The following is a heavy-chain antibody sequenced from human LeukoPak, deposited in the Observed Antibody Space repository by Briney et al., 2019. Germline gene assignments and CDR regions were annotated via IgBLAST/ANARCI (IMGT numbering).Heavy chain of an antibody. CDR2: ICVSGTSA. Sequence: GGSLRLSCAASGFTFSYYAMIWVRQAPGKGLEWGSVICVSGTSADYAAPVKGRFTISRDNSKNTLYLQMNNLRAEDTGLYYCARDGARRYCTNGVCYPLEYWGQGTLVTVSS. D-gene: IGHD2-8*01. CDR3: ARDGARRYCTNGVCYPLEY. J-gene: IGHJ4*02. CDR1: GFTFSYYA. V-gene: IGHV3-23*01.